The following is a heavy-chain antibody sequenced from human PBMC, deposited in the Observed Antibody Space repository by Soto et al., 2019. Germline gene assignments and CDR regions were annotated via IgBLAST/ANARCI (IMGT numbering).Heavy chain of an antibody. J-gene: IGHJ6*02. V-gene: IGHV4-34*01. Sequence: AASGGSFNNYYWSWIRQPPGKGLEWIGEINHSESTNYNPSLKSRVTISVDTSKNQFSLELSSVTAADTAVYYCARDARYCSSTSCYLYYGMDVWGQGTTVTVS. CDR2: INHSEST. D-gene: IGHD2-2*01. CDR1: GGSFNNYY. CDR3: ARDARYCSSTSCYLYYGMDV.